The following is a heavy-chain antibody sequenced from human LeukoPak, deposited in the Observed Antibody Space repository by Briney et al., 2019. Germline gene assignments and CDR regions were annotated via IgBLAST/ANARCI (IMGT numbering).Heavy chain of an antibody. CDR1: GYTFTGYY. D-gene: IGHD3-22*01. Sequence: ASVKVSCKASGYTFTGYYMHWVRRAPGQGLEWLGWINPNSGGTNYAQKFRGRITMTRDTSITTAYMELSSLTSDDTAVYYCARLDITIIPYWGQGTLVTVSS. CDR2: INPNSGGT. J-gene: IGHJ4*02. V-gene: IGHV1-2*02. CDR3: ARLDITIIPY.